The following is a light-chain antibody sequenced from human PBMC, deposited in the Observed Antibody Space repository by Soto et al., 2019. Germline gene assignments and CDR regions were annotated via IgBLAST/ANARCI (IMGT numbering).Light chain of an antibody. V-gene: IGLV2-14*01. CDR2: DVS. J-gene: IGLJ2*01. CDR1: SSDVGGYHY. CDR3: SSYTSSSTVV. Sequence: QSALSQPASVFGSPGQSITISCTGTSSDVGGYHYVSWYQQHPGKAPKLMIYDVSNRPSGVSNRFSGSKSGNTASLTISGLQAEDEADYYCSSYTSSSTVVFGGGTKVTVL.